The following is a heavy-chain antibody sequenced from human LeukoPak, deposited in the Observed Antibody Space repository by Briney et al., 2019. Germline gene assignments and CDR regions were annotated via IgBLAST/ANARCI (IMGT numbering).Heavy chain of an antibody. J-gene: IGHJ4*02. Sequence: SETLSLTCTVSGGSISSDSYYWGWIRQPPGKGLQWIGCIYYSGSTYYNPSLKSRVTISVDTSKNQFSLKLSSVTAADTAVYYCARDGYYDILTGYTPPFDYWGQGTLVTVSS. V-gene: IGHV4-39*07. CDR1: GGSISSDSYY. CDR2: IYYSGST. CDR3: ARDGYYDILTGYTPPFDY. D-gene: IGHD3-9*01.